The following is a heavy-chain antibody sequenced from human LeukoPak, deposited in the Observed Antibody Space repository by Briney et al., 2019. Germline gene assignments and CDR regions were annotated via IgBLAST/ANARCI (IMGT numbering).Heavy chain of an antibody. Sequence: PSETLSLTCAVYGGSFSGYYWSWIRQPPGKGLEWIGEINHSGSTNYNPSLKSRVTISVDTSKNQFSLKLSSVTAADTAVYYCARAESIAAPPHFDYWGQGTLVTVSS. CDR1: GGSFSGYY. CDR2: INHSGST. V-gene: IGHV4-34*01. CDR3: ARAESIAAPPHFDY. J-gene: IGHJ4*02. D-gene: IGHD6-6*01.